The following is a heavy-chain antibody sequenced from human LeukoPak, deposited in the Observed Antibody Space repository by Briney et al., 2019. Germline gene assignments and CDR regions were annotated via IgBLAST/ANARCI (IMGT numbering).Heavy chain of an antibody. V-gene: IGHV4-30-4*01. D-gene: IGHD1-26*01. J-gene: IGHJ3*02. CDR1: GGSISSGNYC. CDR2: IYYSGST. Sequence: SQTLSLTCTVSGGSISSGNYCWNWIRQHPGKGLEWIGYIYYSGSTNYNPSLKSRVTISVDTSKNQFSLKLSSVTAADTAVYYCARRRSYLDAFDIWGQGTMVTVSS. CDR3: ARRRSYLDAFDI.